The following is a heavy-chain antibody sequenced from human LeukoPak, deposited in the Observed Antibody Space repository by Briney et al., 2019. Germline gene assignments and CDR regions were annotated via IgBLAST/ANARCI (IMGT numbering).Heavy chain of an antibody. D-gene: IGHD3-9*01. J-gene: IGHJ6*02. CDR1: GFTFSDYN. Sequence: GGSLSLSCAASGFTFSDYNMNWVRQAPGEGREWVSYITNGVSTIHHADSVKGRFTISRDNAKKTLYLQMNSLRAEDTAVYYCARSIGLTGGGVDVWAQGTTVTVSS. CDR3: ARSIGLTGGGVDV. CDR2: ITNGVSTI. V-gene: IGHV3-11*01.